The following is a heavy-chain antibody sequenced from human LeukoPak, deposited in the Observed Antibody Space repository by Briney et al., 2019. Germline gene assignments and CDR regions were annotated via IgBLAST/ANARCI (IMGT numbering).Heavy chain of an antibody. V-gene: IGHV1-69*05. J-gene: IGHJ4*02. D-gene: IGHD3-22*01. CDR2: IIPIFGTA. Sequence: SVTVSCKASGGTFSSYAISWVRQAPGQGLEWMGRIIPIFGTANYAQKFQGRVTITTDESTSTAYMELSSLRSEDTAVYYCARAYNAYYYDSSGYYYDYWGQGTLVTVSS. CDR3: ARAYNAYYYDSSGYYYDY. CDR1: GGTFSSYA.